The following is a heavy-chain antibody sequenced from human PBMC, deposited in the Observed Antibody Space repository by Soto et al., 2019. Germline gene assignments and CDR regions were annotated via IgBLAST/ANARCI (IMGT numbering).Heavy chain of an antibody. Sequence: GASVKVSCKASGYTFTSYDINWVRQATGQGLEWMGWMNPNSGNTGYAQKFQGRVTMTRNTSISTAYMELSSLRSEDTAVYYCARTSGKWLLSRGYYYYMDVWGKGTTVTVSS. CDR1: GYTFTSYD. D-gene: IGHD3-3*01. J-gene: IGHJ6*03. V-gene: IGHV1-8*01. CDR3: ARTSGKWLLSRGYYYYMDV. CDR2: MNPNSGNT.